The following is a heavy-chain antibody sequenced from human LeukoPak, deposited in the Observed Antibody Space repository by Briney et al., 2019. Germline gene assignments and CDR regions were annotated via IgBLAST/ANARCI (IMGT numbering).Heavy chain of an antibody. V-gene: IGHV5-51*01. CDR3: ARKLRVRGVISVYAFDI. CDR1: GYTFTTSW. D-gene: IGHD3-10*01. J-gene: IGHJ3*02. Sequence: GESLKISCQGFGYTFTTSWIGWVRQLPGKGLEWMGIIYPGDSDTRYSPSFQGQVTISADKSISTAYLQWSSLKASDTAMYYCARKLRVRGVISVYAFDIWGQGTMVTVSS. CDR2: IYPGDSDT.